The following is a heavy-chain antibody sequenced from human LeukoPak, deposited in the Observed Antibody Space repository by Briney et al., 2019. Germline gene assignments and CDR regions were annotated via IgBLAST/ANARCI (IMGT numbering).Heavy chain of an antibody. Sequence: SGTLSLTCTVSGGSISSYYWSWIRQPPGKGLEWIGYIYYSGSTNYNPSLKSRVTISVDTSKNQFSLKLSSVTAADTAVYYCARTRDGYNSYYFDYWGQGTLVTVSS. CDR2: IYYSGST. J-gene: IGHJ4*02. CDR3: ARTRDGYNSYYFDY. CDR1: GGSISSYY. D-gene: IGHD5-24*01. V-gene: IGHV4-59*01.